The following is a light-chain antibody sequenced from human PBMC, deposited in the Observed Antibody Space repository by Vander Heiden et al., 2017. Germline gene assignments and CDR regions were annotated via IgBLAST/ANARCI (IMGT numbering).Light chain of an antibody. CDR1: QGISSY. J-gene: IGKJ2*01. CDR2: AAS. V-gene: IGKV1D-8*01. CDR3: QQYCNFPHT. Sequence: VIWPPQSQSLHTASTGDRVTISCRVSQGISSYLAWYQQKPGKAPGLLIHAASTLQSGVPSRFSGSGSGTDFTLTISCLQSEDFAAYYCQQYCNFPHTFGQGTKLEIK.